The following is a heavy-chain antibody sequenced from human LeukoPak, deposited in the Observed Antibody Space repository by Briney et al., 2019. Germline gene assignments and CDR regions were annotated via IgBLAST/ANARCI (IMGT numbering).Heavy chain of an antibody. Sequence: GGSLRLSCVASGFTVSSSSMSWVRQAPGKGLEWVANMNQDGSEKYYMESVKGRFTISRDNAKNSLYLQMNSLRADDTAVYFCVSGRVRSAYWGQGTLVTVSS. CDR3: VSGRVRSAY. D-gene: IGHD1-26*01. J-gene: IGHJ4*02. CDR2: MNQDGSEK. V-gene: IGHV3-7*01. CDR1: GFTVSSSS.